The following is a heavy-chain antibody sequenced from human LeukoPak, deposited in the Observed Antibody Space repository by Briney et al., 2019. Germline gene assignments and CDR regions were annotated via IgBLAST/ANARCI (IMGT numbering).Heavy chain of an antibody. J-gene: IGHJ6*02. D-gene: IGHD3-10*01. V-gene: IGHV4-39*01. CDR2: IYYSGST. CDR1: GGSISSSSYY. CDR3: ASWMKLWFGELSYYYGMDV. Sequence: PSETLSLTCTVSGGSISSSSYYWGWIRQPPGKGLEWIGSIYYSGSTYYNPSLKSRVTISVDTSKNQFSLKLSSVTAADTAVYYCASWMKLWFGELSYYYGMDVWGQGTTVTVSS.